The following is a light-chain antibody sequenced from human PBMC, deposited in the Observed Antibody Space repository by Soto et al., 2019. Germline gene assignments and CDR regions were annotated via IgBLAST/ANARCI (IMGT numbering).Light chain of an antibody. J-gene: IGKJ5*01. Sequence: DIQLTQSPSSLSASARDRVTITCRASQSISRYLNWYQQKPGKAPKLLIYAASTLQSGVPSKFSGSGFGTDFTLTISSLQTEDFATYYCQQNYSPPPITFGQGTRLEIK. CDR2: AAS. V-gene: IGKV1-39*01. CDR3: QQNYSPPPIT. CDR1: QSISRY.